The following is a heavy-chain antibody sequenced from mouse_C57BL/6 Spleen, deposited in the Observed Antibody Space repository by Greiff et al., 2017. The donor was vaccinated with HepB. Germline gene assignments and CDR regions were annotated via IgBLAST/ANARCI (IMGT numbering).Heavy chain of an antibody. CDR3: ARSYYSNYGYFDV. Sequence: VQLQQSGPELVKPGASVKISFKASGYSFTGYYMNWVKQSPEKSLEWIGEINPSTGGTTYNQKFKAKATLTVDKSSSTAYMQLKSLTSEDSAVYYCARSYYSNYGYFDVWGTGTTVTVSS. CDR1: GYSFTGYY. V-gene: IGHV1-42*01. J-gene: IGHJ1*03. CDR2: INPSTGGT. D-gene: IGHD2-5*01.